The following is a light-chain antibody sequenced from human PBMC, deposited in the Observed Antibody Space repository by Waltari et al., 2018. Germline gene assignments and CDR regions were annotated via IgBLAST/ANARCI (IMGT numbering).Light chain of an antibody. CDR3: QQSLTSPRFT. J-gene: IGKJ4*01. CDR2: AAS. CDR1: QNVSTF. V-gene: IGKV1-39*01. Sequence: EIQMTQSPSSLFASVGDSVPLSCRASQNVSTFLNWYQHKPGKAPRLLISAASTLSSVVPSRFSGSGAWTDFSITISGLLADDIAVYYCQQSLTSPRFTFGGGTKVQIK.